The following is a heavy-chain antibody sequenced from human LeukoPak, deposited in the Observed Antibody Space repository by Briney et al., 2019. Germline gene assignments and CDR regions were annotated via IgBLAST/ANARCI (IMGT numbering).Heavy chain of an antibody. CDR1: GFTFNTYN. J-gene: IGHJ4*02. V-gene: IGHV3-48*01. CDR2: ISSSSSTM. Sequence: GGSLRLSCAASGFTFNTYNMNWVRQAPGKGLEWVSYISSSSSTMCYADSVKGRFTISRDNAKNSLYLQMNSLRAEDTAVYYCARDPDPPLLTGWDYWGQGTLVTVSS. CDR3: ARDPDPPLLTGWDY. D-gene: IGHD3-9*01.